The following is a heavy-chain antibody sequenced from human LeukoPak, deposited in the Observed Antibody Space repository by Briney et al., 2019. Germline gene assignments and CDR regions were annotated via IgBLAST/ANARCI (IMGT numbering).Heavy chain of an antibody. CDR3: ARGPFGSL. CDR2: IYHSGST. CDR1: GGSISSGGYY. D-gene: IGHD3-10*01. V-gene: IGHV4-30-2*01. J-gene: IGHJ4*02. Sequence: PSETLSLTCTVSGGSISSGGYYWSWIRQPPGKGLEWIGYIYHSGSTYYNPPLKSRVTISVDTSKNQFSLKLSSVTAADTAVYYCARGPFGSLWGQGTLVTVSS.